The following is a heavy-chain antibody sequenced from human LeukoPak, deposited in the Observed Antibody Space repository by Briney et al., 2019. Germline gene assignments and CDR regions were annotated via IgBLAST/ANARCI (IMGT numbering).Heavy chain of an antibody. J-gene: IGHJ4*02. Sequence: GGSLRLSCAASGFTFGAYWMHWVRHAPGKGLVSVSRINNDGSSSIYADSVKGRFTISRDNAKHTVFLQMNSLRAEDTAVYYCARARRYSSGWYIDYWGQGTLVPVSS. V-gene: IGHV3-74*01. D-gene: IGHD6-19*01. CDR1: GFTFGAYW. CDR2: INNDGSSS. CDR3: ARARRYSSGWYIDY.